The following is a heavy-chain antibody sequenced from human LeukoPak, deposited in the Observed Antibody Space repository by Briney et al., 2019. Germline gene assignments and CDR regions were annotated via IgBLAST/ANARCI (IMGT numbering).Heavy chain of an antibody. CDR2: ISSSGSTI. CDR1: GFTFSSYE. Sequence: GGSLRLSCAASGFTFSSYEMNWVRQAPGKGLEWISDISSSGSTINYADSVKGRFTISRDNAKNSLSLQMNSLRDEDTAVYYCARTLKTGSCDYWGQGTLVTVSS. D-gene: IGHD1-1*01. CDR3: ARTLKTGSCDY. J-gene: IGHJ4*02. V-gene: IGHV3-48*03.